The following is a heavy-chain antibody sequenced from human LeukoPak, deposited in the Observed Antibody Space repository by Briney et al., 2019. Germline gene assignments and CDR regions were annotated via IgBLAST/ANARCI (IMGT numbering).Heavy chain of an antibody. CDR3: ARGYDILTGRNWFDP. D-gene: IGHD3-9*01. CDR2: IYYSGST. J-gene: IGHJ5*02. Sequence: PSETLSLTCTVSGGSISSYYWSWIRQPPGKGLEWIGYIYYSGSTNYNPSLKSRVTISVDTSKNQFSLKLSSVTAADTAVYYCARGYDILTGRNWFDPWGQGTLVTVSS. CDR1: GGSISSYY. V-gene: IGHV4-59*01.